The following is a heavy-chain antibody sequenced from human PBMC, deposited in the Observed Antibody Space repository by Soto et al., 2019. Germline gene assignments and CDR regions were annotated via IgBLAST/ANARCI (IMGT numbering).Heavy chain of an antibody. V-gene: IGHV4-34*01. D-gene: IGHD3-10*01. J-gene: IGHJ4*02. CDR3: ARRKGGLFRVTPFDY. CDR1: GGSFSDYY. Sequence: QVQLQQWGAGLLKPSETLSLTCAVYGGSFSDYYWSWIRQPPGKGLEWIGEINHSGSTNYNPSLKSRVTISVDTSKNQFYLKLGSVTAADTALYYCARRKGGLFRVTPFDYWGQGTLVTVSS. CDR2: INHSGST.